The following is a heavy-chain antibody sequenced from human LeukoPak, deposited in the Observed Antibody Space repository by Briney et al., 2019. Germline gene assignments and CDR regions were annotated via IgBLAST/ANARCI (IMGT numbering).Heavy chain of an antibody. J-gene: IGHJ4*02. CDR3: ATLAVASNFDY. Sequence: GGSLTLSCTTSGFTFSNYWMYWVRQAPGKGLVWVSRIKSDGTGITYTDSVEGRFTISRDNAKNSLYLQMNSLRAEDTAVYYCATLAVASNFDYWGPGTLVTVSS. D-gene: IGHD6-19*01. CDR1: GFTFSNYW. CDR2: IKSDGTGI. V-gene: IGHV3-74*01.